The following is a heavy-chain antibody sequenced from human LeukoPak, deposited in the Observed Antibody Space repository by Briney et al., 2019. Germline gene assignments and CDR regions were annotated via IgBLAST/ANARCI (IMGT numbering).Heavy chain of an antibody. V-gene: IGHV4-39*01. Sequence: KSAETLSLTCTVSSDSICSCSYYWGWIRQAPGKGLVWIGSIYYDVSTYYNPDLKSRVTITRATSQNQFTLRLTSLTAADTAVYLCARGSLRDGYNEIDFWGQGTLVTVSS. CDR1: SDSICSCSYY. J-gene: IGHJ4*02. CDR2: IYYDVST. D-gene: IGHD5-24*01. CDR3: ARGSLRDGYNEIDF.